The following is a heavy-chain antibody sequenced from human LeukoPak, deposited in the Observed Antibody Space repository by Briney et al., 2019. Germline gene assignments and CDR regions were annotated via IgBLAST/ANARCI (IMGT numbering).Heavy chain of an antibody. D-gene: IGHD1-26*01. Sequence: ASVKVSCKASGYTFTGYYTHWVRQAPGQGLEWMGRINPNSGGTNYAQKFQGRVTITRDTSISTAYMELSRVRSDGTAVYYCASWEVGATTGNWFDPWGQGTLVTVSS. CDR2: INPNSGGT. V-gene: IGHV1-2*06. CDR1: GYTFTGYY. J-gene: IGHJ5*02. CDR3: ASWEVGATTGNWFDP.